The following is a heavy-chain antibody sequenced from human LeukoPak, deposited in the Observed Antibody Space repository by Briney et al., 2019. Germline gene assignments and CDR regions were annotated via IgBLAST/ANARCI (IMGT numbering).Heavy chain of an antibody. Sequence: SETLSLTCAVYGGSFSGYYWSWIRQPPGKGLEWIGEINHSRSTNYNPSLKSRVTISVDTSKNQFSLKLSSVTAADTAVYYCARGSPSDYVWGSYRFKGNFDYWGQGTLVTVSS. D-gene: IGHD3-16*02. CDR1: GGSFSGYY. CDR2: INHSRST. CDR3: ARGSPSDYVWGSYRFKGNFDY. V-gene: IGHV4-34*01. J-gene: IGHJ4*02.